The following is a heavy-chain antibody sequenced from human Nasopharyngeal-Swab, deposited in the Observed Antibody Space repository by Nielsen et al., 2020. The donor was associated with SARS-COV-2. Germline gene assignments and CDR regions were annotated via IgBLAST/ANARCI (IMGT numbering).Heavy chain of an antibody. J-gene: IGHJ6*03. Sequence: SETLSLTCTVSGGSISSGGYYWSWIRQHPGKGLEWIGYIYYSGSTYYNPSLKSRVTISVDTSKNQFSLKLSSVTAADTAVYYCARVRYGDSTGYYYYYMDVWGKGTTVTVSS. V-gene: IGHV4-31*03. CDR2: IYYSGST. CDR1: GGSISSGGYY. D-gene: IGHD4-17*01. CDR3: ARVRYGDSTGYYYYYMDV.